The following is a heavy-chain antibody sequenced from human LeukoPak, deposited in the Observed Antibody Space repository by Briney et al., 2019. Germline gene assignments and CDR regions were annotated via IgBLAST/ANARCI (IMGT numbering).Heavy chain of an antibody. CDR3: AGDHITMARSVDNWFDP. J-gene: IGHJ5*02. CDR2: INHSGST. CDR1: GGSFSGHY. V-gene: IGHV4-34*01. Sequence: SETLSLTCAVYGGSFSGHYWSWIRQPPGNGLEWIGEINHSGSTNYNPSLKSRVTISVDTSKNQFSLKLSSVTAADTAVYYCAGDHITMARSVDNWFDPWGQGTLVTVSS. D-gene: IGHD3-10*01.